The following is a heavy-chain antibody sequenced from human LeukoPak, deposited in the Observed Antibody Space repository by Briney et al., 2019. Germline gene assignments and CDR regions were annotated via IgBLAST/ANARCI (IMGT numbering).Heavy chain of an antibody. Sequence: GESLKISCKGSGYSFTTYWFGWVRQLPRKGLEWMGIIYPGDSESRYSPSFQGHVTISADKSIGTAYLQWSSLKASDTAMYYCARLSIAAAGTFDYWGQGTLVTVSS. V-gene: IGHV5-51*01. CDR3: ARLSIAAAGTFDY. CDR1: GYSFTTYW. D-gene: IGHD6-13*01. J-gene: IGHJ4*02. CDR2: IYPGDSES.